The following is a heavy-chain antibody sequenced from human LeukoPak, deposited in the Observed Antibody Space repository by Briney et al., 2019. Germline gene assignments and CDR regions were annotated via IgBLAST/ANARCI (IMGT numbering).Heavy chain of an antibody. J-gene: IGHJ4*02. CDR2: INPSGGST. Sequence: GASVKVSCKASGYTFTSLYIHWVRQAPGQGLEWMGMINPSGGSTNYAQKFQGRVTITADTSTDTAYMELSSLRSEDTAVYYCATGQLSTSLITMIVVVMGYWGQGTLVTVSS. D-gene: IGHD3-22*01. CDR1: GYTFTSLY. CDR3: ATGQLSTSLITMIVVVMGY. V-gene: IGHV1-46*01.